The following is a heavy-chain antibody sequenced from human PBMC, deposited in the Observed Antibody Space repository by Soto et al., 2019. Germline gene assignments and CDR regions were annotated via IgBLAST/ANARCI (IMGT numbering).Heavy chain of an antibody. CDR1: GGSISSYY. CDR2: IYYSGRT. D-gene: IGHD6-6*01. J-gene: IGHJ6*02. CDR3: ARSEVGSSSWRGWDDRKRYYYYKMDV. Sequence: QVQLQESGPCLVKPSETLSLTCTVSGGSISSYYWSWIRQHPGKGREWLGYIYYSGRTNYNPSLKRRVTISVDTSKNQFSLKLSSVTAADTAVYYCARSEVGSSSWRGWDDRKRYYYYKMDVWGQGTTVTVSS. V-gene: IGHV4-59*01.